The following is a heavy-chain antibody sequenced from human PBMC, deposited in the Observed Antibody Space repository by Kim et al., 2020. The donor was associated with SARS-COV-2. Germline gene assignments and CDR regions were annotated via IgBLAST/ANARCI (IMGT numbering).Heavy chain of an antibody. CDR3: ARGRGSKQWLSTVRFDP. Sequence: ASVKVSCKASGYTFTSYDINWVRQATGQGLEWMGWMNPNSGNPGYAQKFQGTVTMTRNTSISTAYMELSSLRSEDTAVYYCARGRGSKQWLSTVRFDPWGQGTLVTVSS. CDR2: MNPNSGNP. J-gene: IGHJ5*02. V-gene: IGHV1-8*01. D-gene: IGHD6-19*01. CDR1: GYTFTSYD.